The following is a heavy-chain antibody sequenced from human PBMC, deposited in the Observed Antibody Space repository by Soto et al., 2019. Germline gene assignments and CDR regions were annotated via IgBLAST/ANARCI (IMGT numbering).Heavy chain of an antibody. CDR1: GFTFSNYA. Sequence: GGSLRLSCAASGFTFSNYAMNWVRQAPGKGLEWVSAISAGGSNTDYADSVKGRFTISSDNSKNTLYLQMNSLRAEDTAVYYCATEYSTSFDYWGQLPLVTVSS. CDR2: ISAGGSNT. J-gene: IGHJ4*02. V-gene: IGHV3-23*01. CDR3: ATEYSTSFDY. D-gene: IGHD6-13*01.